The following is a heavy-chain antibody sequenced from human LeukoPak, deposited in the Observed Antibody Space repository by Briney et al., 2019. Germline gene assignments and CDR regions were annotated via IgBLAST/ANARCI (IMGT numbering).Heavy chain of an antibody. CDR1: GFTFSSYG. Sequence: GGSLRLSCAASGFTFSSYGMHWVRQAPGKGLEWVAVISYDGSNKYYADSVKGQFTISRDNSKNTLYLQMNSLRAEDTAVYYCAKDGIAYYDFWSGPYYYGMDVWGQGTTVTVSS. V-gene: IGHV3-30*18. CDR2: ISYDGSNK. CDR3: AKDGIAYYDFWSGPYYYGMDV. D-gene: IGHD3-3*01. J-gene: IGHJ6*02.